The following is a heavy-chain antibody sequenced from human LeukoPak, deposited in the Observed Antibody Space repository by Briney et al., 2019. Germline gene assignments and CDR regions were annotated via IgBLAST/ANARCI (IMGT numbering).Heavy chain of an antibody. D-gene: IGHD3-9*01. CDR3: ARDLVRNYDILTGYPLDY. CDR2: ISAYNGNT. J-gene: IGHJ4*02. V-gene: IGHV1-18*01. CDR1: GYTFTSYG. Sequence: GASVKVSCKASGYTFTSYGISWARQAPGQGLEWMGWISAYNGNTNYAQKLQGRVTMTTDTSTSTAYMELRSLRSDDTAVYYCARDLVRNYDILTGYPLDYWGQGTLVTVSS.